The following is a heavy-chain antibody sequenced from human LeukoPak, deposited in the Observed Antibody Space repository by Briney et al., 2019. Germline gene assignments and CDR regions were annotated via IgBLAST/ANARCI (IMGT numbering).Heavy chain of an antibody. V-gene: IGHV4-59*01. Sequence: SETLSLTCTVSGGSISGYYWSWIRQSPGKGLEWIGYIHYTGSANYHPSLISRVTISIDTSKNQFSLNLRSVTTADTAMYYCARVNSGPEYWGQGTLVTVSS. CDR3: ARVNSGPEY. J-gene: IGHJ4*02. CDR1: GGSISGYY. D-gene: IGHD1-1*01. CDR2: IHYTGSA.